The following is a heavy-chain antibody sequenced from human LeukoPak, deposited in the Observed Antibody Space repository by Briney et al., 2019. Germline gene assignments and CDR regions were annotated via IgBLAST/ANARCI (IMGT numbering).Heavy chain of an antibody. V-gene: IGHV1-69*04. CDR1: GGTFSSYA. D-gene: IGHD3-3*01. CDR2: IIPILGIA. CDR3: AKAYHLYDFWSGSISAFDI. J-gene: IGHJ3*02. Sequence: SVKVSCKASGGTFSSYAISWVRQAPGQGLEWMGRIIPILGIANYAQKFQGRVTITADKSTSTAYMELSSLRSEDTAVYYCAKAYHLYDFWSGSISAFDIWGQGTMVTVSS.